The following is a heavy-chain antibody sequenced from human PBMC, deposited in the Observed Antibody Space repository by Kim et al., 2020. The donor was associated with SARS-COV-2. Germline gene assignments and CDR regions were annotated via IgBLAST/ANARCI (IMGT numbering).Heavy chain of an antibody. V-gene: IGHV3-30*18. Sequence: GGSLRLSCVASGFTFSNYGMHWVRQAPGKGLEWVAVISYDGSLEFFGDSVKGRFTISRDNSKKTVYLQMDSLRTEDTAVYYCAKDWKEWEMATTGDLLYNWFDPWGQGTLVIVSS. CDR2: ISYDGSLE. CDR3: AKDWKEWEMATTGDLLYNWFDP. D-gene: IGHD1-1*01. J-gene: IGHJ5*02. CDR1: GFTFSNYG.